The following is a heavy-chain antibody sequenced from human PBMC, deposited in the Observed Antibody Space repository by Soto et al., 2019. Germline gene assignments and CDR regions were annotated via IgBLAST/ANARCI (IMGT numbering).Heavy chain of an antibody. J-gene: IGHJ4*02. D-gene: IGHD4-17*01. V-gene: IGHV1-69*12. CDR2: IILPFGTP. Sequence: QVRLVQSGAEVKKPGSSVKVSCKAPGGTFSNYAIAWVRQAPGQGLEWMGGIILPFGTPNYPQKFQGRVTVSADESMTTAYMELTGLRSEATAVYYCARSPDYDGCFDSWGRGTLVTVSS. CDR1: GGTFSNYA. CDR3: ARSPDYDGCFDS.